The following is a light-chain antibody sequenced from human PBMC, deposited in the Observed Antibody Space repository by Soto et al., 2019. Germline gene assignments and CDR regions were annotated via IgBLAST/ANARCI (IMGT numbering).Light chain of an antibody. J-gene: IGLJ2*01. CDR1: SADIGGYDF. V-gene: IGLV2-11*01. CDR2: DVT. Sequence: QSALTQPRSVSGSPGQSVTISCTGTSADIGGYDFVSWYQQDPGKAPKLMIYDVTKRPSGVPGRFSGSKSGNTASLTISGLQAEDEADYYCSSFAGSHVAFGGGTQLTVL. CDR3: SSFAGSHVA.